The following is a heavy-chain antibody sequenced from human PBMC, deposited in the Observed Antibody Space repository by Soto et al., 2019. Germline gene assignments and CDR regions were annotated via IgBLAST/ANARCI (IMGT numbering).Heavy chain of an antibody. CDR1: GGSISSGGYY. Sequence: QVQLQESGPGLVKPSQTLSLTCTVSGGSISSGGYYWSWIRQHPGKGLEWIGYIYYSGSTYYNPSLKSRVTISVDTSKNQFSLKLSSVTAADTAVYYCARERVGIAARPWRWFDPWGQGTLVTVSS. D-gene: IGHD6-6*01. J-gene: IGHJ5*02. CDR2: IYYSGST. V-gene: IGHV4-31*03. CDR3: ARERVGIAARPWRWFDP.